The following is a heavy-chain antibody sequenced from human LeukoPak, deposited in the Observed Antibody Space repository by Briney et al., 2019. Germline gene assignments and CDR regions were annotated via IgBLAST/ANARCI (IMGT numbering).Heavy chain of an antibody. D-gene: IGHD1-26*01. CDR3: ARHVSYTGDAFDI. J-gene: IGHJ3*02. V-gene: IGHV4-34*01. Sequence: SETLSLTCAVYGGSFSGCYWSWIRQPPGKGLEWIGEITHSGSTNYNPSLKSRVTLSVDTSKNQFSLKLNSVTAADTAVYYCARHVSYTGDAFDIWGQGTMVTVSS. CDR1: GGSFSGCY. CDR2: ITHSGST.